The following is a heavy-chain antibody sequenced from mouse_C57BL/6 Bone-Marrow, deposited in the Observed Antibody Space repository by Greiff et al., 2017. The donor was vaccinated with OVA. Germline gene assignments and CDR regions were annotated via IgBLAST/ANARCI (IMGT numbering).Heavy chain of an antibody. D-gene: IGHD1-1*01. Sequence: QVQLQQSGAELARPGASVTLSCKASGYTFTSYGISWVKQRTGQGLAWIGEIYPRSGNTSYNEKFKGTATLTADKSSSTAYMELRSLTSEDSAGEVCATYGSSGYAMDYWGQGTSVTVSS. J-gene: IGHJ4*01. V-gene: IGHV1-81*01. CDR3: ATYGSSGYAMDY. CDR1: GYTFTSYG. CDR2: IYPRSGNT.